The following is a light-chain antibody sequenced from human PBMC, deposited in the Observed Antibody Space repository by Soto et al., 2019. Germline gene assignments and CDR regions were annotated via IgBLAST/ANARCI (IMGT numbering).Light chain of an antibody. V-gene: IGLV2-14*01. CDR1: SSDVGGYNY. CDR2: EVS. Sequence: QSVLTQPASVSGSPGQSITISCPGTSSDVGGYNYVSWYQQHPGKAPKLMLYEVSNRPSGVSDRFSGSKSGNTASLTISGLQAEDEADYYCSSYTSSSTLVFGGGTKLTVL. J-gene: IGLJ2*01. CDR3: SSYTSSSTLV.